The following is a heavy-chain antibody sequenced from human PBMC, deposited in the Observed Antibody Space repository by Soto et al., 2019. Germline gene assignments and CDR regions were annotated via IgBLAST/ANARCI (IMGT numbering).Heavy chain of an antibody. CDR2: MSGSGGST. V-gene: IGHV3-23*01. Sequence: GGSLRLSCAASGFTFNGYAVSWVRQAPGKGLEWVSGMSGSGGSTYYADSVKGRFTISRDNSKNTLYLQMNSLRAEDTAAYYCGKGGCTSTSCSNDYWGQGTLVTVSS. J-gene: IGHJ4*02. D-gene: IGHD2-2*01. CDR3: GKGGCTSTSCSNDY. CDR1: GFTFNGYA.